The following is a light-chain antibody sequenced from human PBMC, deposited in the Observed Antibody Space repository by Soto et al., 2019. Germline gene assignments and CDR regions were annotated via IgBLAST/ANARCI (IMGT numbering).Light chain of an antibody. CDR2: GAS. J-gene: IGKJ1*01. V-gene: IGKV3D-15*01. CDR3: QQYNNWPRT. Sequence: DIAMTQSPATLSVCPGERAPLSCRASQSVNSNLAWYQQTPGQAPRLLIYGASTRATGIPARFSGSGSGTEFTLTISSLQSEDFAVYYCQQYNNWPRTFGPGTKVDIK. CDR1: QSVNSN.